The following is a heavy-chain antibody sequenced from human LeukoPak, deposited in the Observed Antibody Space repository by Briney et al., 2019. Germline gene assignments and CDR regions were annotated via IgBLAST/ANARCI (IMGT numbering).Heavy chain of an antibody. V-gene: IGHV4-31*03. J-gene: IGHJ3*02. CDR2: IYYSGST. CDR1: GGSISSGGYY. D-gene: IGHD2-15*01. Sequence: SEPLSLTCTVSGGSISSGGYYWSWIRQHPGKGLEWIGYIYYSGSTYYNPSLKSRVTISVDTSKNQFSLKLSSVTAADTAVYYCARDVNKVDDAFDIWGQGTMVTVSS. CDR3: ARDVNKVDDAFDI.